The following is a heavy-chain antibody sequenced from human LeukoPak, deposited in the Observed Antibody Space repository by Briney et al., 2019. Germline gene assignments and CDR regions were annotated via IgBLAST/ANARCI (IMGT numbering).Heavy chain of an antibody. V-gene: IGHV1-18*04. CDR2: ISAYNGNT. CDR3: ARAGGSYYIPKPPDDY. Sequence: ASVKVSCKASGYTFTGYYMHWVRQAPGQGLEWMGWISAYNGNTNYAQKLQGRVTMTTDTSTSTAYMELRSLRSDDTAVYYCARAGGSYYIPKPPDDYWGQGTLVTVSS. D-gene: IGHD1-26*01. J-gene: IGHJ4*02. CDR1: GYTFTGYY.